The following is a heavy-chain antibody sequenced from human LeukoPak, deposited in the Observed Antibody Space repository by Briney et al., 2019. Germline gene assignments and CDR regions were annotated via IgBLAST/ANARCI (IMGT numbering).Heavy chain of an antibody. CDR2: ISAYNGNT. CDR3: ARDCRSTNCYKVFDY. Sequence: GASVKVSCKASGGVFTNYAFSWVRQAPGQGLEWMGWISAYNGNTNYAQKLQGRVTMTTDTSTSTAYMELTSLRSDDTAVYYCARDCRSTNCYKVFDYWGQGTPVTVSS. J-gene: IGHJ4*02. CDR1: GGVFTNYA. D-gene: IGHD2-2*02. V-gene: IGHV1-18*01.